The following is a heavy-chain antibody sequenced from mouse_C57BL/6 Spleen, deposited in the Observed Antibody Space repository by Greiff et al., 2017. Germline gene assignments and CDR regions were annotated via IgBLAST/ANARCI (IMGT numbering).Heavy chain of an antibody. Sequence: VQLQESGAELVRPGTSVKVSCKASGYAFTNYLIEWVKQRPGQGLEWIGVINPGSGGTNYNEKFKGKATLTADKSSSTAYMQLSSLTSEDSAVYFCARDYASAMDYWGQGTSVTVSS. D-gene: IGHD2-4*01. J-gene: IGHJ4*01. V-gene: IGHV1-54*01. CDR3: ARDYASAMDY. CDR1: GYAFTNYL. CDR2: INPGSGGT.